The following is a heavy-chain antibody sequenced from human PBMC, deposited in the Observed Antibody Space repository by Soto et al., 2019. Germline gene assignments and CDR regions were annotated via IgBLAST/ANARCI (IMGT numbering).Heavy chain of an antibody. V-gene: IGHV6-1*01. Sequence: SQTLSLTCAISGDSVSSNNAALNLIMQSPLRGLEWLGRTYYRSKWYNNYAVSVKSRITINPDTSKNQFSLQLSSVTPEDTAVYYCARMHSSSSSDMDVWGQGTTVTVSS. D-gene: IGHD6-6*01. CDR1: GDSVSSNNAA. CDR3: ARMHSSSSSDMDV. J-gene: IGHJ6*02. CDR2: TYYRSKWYN.